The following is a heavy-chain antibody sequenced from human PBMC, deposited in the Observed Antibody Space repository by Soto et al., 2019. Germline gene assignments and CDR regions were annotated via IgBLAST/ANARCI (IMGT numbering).Heavy chain of an antibody. Sequence: GSQRHSCAASGCTFTIYSINWVRQAPGKGLEWVSSISSTTNYIYYADSMKGRFTVSRDNAKNSVYLDMNSLSAEDTAVYYCARESEDLTSNFDYWGQGTLVTVSS. J-gene: IGHJ4*02. CDR1: GCTFTIYS. CDR2: ISSTTNYI. V-gene: IGHV3-21*01. CDR3: ARESEDLTSNFDY.